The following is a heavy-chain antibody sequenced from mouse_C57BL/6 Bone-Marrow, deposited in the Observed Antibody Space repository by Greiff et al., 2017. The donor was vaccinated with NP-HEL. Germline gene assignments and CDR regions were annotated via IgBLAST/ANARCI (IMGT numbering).Heavy chain of an antibody. CDR1: GYTFTSYG. CDR2: IYPRSGNT. V-gene: IGHV1-81*01. J-gene: IGHJ3*01. Sequence: VLLVESGAELARPGASVKLSCKASGYTFTSYGISWVKQRTGQGLEWIGEIYPRSGNTYYNEKFKGKATLTADKSSSTAYMELRSLTSEDSAVYFCARGDYYGPFAYWGQGTLVTVSA. D-gene: IGHD1-1*01. CDR3: ARGDYYGPFAY.